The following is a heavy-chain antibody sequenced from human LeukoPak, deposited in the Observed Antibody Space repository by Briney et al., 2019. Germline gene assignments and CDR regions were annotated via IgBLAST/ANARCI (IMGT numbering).Heavy chain of an antibody. CDR1: GFTFSSYG. CDR3: ARDHSGWDYFDY. CDR2: ISHDGNHQ. D-gene: IGHD1-26*01. J-gene: IGHJ4*02. V-gene: IGHV3-30*03. Sequence: GGSLRLSCAASGFTFSSYGMHWVRQAPNKGLEWVAVISHDGNHQYYGGSVKGRFTVARDNSKNTLYLQMNSLTVEDTAVYFCARDHSGWDYFDYWGQGTVVSVSS.